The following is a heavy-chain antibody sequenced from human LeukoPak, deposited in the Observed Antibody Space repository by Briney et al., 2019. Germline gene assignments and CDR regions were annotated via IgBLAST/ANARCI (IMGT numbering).Heavy chain of an antibody. CDR2: VKSRSADETT. Sequence: GGSLRLSCAASGFSISNDWMSWVRQAPGKGLEWVARVKSRSADETTDYAAPVKGRFTISRDDSKNTLYLQMNSLKTEDTAVYYCTLIQGWGSGSYYRDFWGQGTLVTVSS. D-gene: IGHD3-10*01. V-gene: IGHV3-15*01. CDR3: TLIQGWGSGSYYRDF. CDR1: GFSISNDW. J-gene: IGHJ4*02.